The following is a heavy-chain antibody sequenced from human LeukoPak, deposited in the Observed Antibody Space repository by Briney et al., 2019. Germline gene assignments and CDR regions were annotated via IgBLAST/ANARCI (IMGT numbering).Heavy chain of an antibody. Sequence: PGGSLRLSCSVSGFTFSTYVMHWVRPAPGKGLEYVSAISSNGDNTYYADSVKGRFTISRDNSKNTLYLQMSSLRAVDTAVYYRVRGTGYWGQRTLVTVSS. J-gene: IGHJ4*02. CDR1: GFTFSTYV. CDR2: ISSNGDNT. V-gene: IGHV3-64D*06. CDR3: VRGTGY.